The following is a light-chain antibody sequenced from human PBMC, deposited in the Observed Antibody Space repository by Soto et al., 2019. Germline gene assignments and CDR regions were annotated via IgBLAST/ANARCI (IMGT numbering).Light chain of an antibody. V-gene: IGLV1-40*01. CDR3: HSYDVSLRGPA. CDR2: DNS. Sequence: QSVLTQPPSLPGAPGQRVTISCTGSRSNIGAGYDVHWYQHLPGTAPKVLIFDNSNRPSGVPDRFSGSKSGTSASLAITGLQAEDEAVYYCHSYDVSLRGPAFGGGTNVTVL. J-gene: IGLJ2*01. CDR1: RSNIGAGYD.